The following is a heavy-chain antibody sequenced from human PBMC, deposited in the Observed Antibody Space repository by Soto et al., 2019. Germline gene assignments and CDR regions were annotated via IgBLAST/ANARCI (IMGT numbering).Heavy chain of an antibody. V-gene: IGHV4-31*03. CDR1: GGSISSGGYY. CDR2: IYYSGST. D-gene: IGHD6-19*01. J-gene: IGHJ5*02. CDR3: ARDLAVAGTQGTWFDP. Sequence: SQTLSLTCTVSGGSISSGGYYWSWIRQHPGKGLEWIGYIYYSGSTYYNPSLKSRVTISVDTSKNQFSLKLSSVTAADTAVYYCARDLAVAGTQGTWFDPWGQGTLVTVSS.